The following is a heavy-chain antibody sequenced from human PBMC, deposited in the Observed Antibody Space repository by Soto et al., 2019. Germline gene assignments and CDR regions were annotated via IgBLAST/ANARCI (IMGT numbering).Heavy chain of an antibody. Sequence: ASVKVSCKASGYTFNRYYMHWVRQAPGQGLEWMGIINPSSGSTSYAQKFQGRVTMTRDTSTSTVYMELSSLRSEDTAVYYCARDIYCSGGSCYRFNFDYWGQG. J-gene: IGHJ4*02. CDR2: INPSSGST. CDR3: ARDIYCSGGSCYRFNFDY. CDR1: GYTFNRYY. V-gene: IGHV1-46*02. D-gene: IGHD2-15*01.